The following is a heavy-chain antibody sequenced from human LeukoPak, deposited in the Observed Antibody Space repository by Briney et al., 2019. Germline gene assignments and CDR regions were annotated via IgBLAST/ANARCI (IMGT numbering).Heavy chain of an antibody. D-gene: IGHD6-19*01. V-gene: IGHV4-31*03. J-gene: IGHJ4*02. CDR3: ARGVVAVAGIDY. CDR1: GGSISSGGYY. CDR2: IYYSGST. Sequence: PSQTLSLTCTVSGGSISSGGYYWSWLRQHPGKGLEWIGYIYYSGSTYYNPSRKSRVTISVDTSKNQFSLKLSSVTVADTAVYYCARGVVAVAGIDYWGQGTLVTVSS.